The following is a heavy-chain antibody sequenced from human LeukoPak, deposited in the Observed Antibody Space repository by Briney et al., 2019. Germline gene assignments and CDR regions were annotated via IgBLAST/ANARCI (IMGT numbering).Heavy chain of an antibody. CDR3: AHRHSTYYFDY. Sequence: SSPTLVNPTQTLTLTCTFSGFSLSASGVGVGWIRQPPGKALEWLALIYWDDDKRYSPSLKSRLTITKDTSKSQVVLTMTNMDPVDTATYYCAHRHSTYYFDYWGQGTLVTVSS. J-gene: IGHJ4*02. CDR2: IYWDDDK. V-gene: IGHV2-5*02. CDR1: GFSLSASGVG.